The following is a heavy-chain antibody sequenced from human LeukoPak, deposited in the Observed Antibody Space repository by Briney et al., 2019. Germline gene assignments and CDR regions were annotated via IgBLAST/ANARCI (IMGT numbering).Heavy chain of an antibody. V-gene: IGHV4-34*01. D-gene: IGHD3-10*01. J-gene: IGHJ4*02. CDR2: INHSGST. Sequence: SETLSLTCAVDGGSFSGYYWSWIRQPPGKGLEWIGDINHSGSTNYNPSLKSRVTISEDTSKNQFSLKLSSVTAADTAVYYCASNRRDYGSGSYEDYWGQGTLVTVSS. CDR1: GGSFSGYY. CDR3: ASNRRDYGSGSYEDY.